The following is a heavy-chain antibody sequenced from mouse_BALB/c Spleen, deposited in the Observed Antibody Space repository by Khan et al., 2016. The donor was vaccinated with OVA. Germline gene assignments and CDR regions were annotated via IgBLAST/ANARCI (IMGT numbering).Heavy chain of an antibody. CDR1: GIAITTGNYR. CDR3: ARDYGSLYWYFDV. CDR2: IYYSGTT. D-gene: IGHD1-1*01. V-gene: IGHV3-5*02. J-gene: IGHJ1*01. Sequence: EVKLEESGPGLVKPSQTVSLTCTVTGIAITTGNYRWSRIRQFPGNKLEWIGNIYYSGTTTCNPSLTSRTTITRDTSKNRVFLEMNSLTAEETATYYCARDYGSLYWYFDVWGAGTTVTVAS.